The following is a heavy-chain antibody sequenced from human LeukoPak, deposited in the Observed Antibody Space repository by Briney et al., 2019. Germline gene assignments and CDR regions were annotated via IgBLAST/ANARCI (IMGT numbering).Heavy chain of an antibody. J-gene: IGHJ4*02. V-gene: IGHV3-48*03. D-gene: IGHD3-10*01. CDR3: ARDRDYSGSRSLFDY. CDR2: ISSSGSTI. Sequence: GGSLRLSCAASGFIFSSYEINWVRQAPGKGLEWVSYISSSGSTIYYADSVKGRFTISRDNAKNSLYLQMNSLRAEDTAVYYCARDRDYSGSRSLFDYWGQGTLVTVSS. CDR1: GFIFSSYE.